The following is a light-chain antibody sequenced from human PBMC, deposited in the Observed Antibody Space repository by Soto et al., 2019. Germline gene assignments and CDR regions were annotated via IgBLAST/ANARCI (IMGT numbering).Light chain of an antibody. CDR1: QSVSSD. Sequence: IVLTQSPATLSVSPGERATLSCRATQSVSSDLAWHQQKPGQAPRLLIYDASTRATGIPARFSGSGSRTEFTLTISSLQSEDFAVYYCQQYNKWPRTFGQGTKVDI. CDR2: DAS. V-gene: IGKV3D-15*01. J-gene: IGKJ1*01. CDR3: QQYNKWPRT.